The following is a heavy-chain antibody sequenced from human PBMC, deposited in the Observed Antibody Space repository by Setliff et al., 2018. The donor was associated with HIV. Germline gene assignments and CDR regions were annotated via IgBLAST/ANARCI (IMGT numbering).Heavy chain of an antibody. CDR2: VDPEDDKT. Sequence: ASVKVSCKASKYTFTDYYMHWVQQAPGKGLEWMGRVDPEDDKTIYAEKFQGRVTMTTATSSDTAYMELSSLRSEDTAVYYCVGLGYSFSYQWWFDPWGQGTLVTVSS. D-gene: IGHD5-18*01. V-gene: IGHV1-69-2*01. J-gene: IGHJ5*02. CDR1: KYTFTDYY. CDR3: VGLGYSFSYQWWFDP.